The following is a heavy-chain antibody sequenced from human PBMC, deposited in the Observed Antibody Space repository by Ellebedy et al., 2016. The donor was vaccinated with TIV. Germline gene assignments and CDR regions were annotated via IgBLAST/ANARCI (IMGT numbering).Heavy chain of an antibody. D-gene: IGHD3-10*01. CDR1: GFTFSDYY. J-gene: IGHJ4*02. CDR2: IRGSGSTI. V-gene: IGHV3-11*01. Sequence: GESLKISCAASGFTFSDYYMSWIRQAPGKGLEWVSYIRGSGSTIYYADSVKGRFTISRDNAKNSLFLQMNSLRAEDTAVYYCAKDTWFGESDYWGQGTLVTVSS. CDR3: AKDTWFGESDY.